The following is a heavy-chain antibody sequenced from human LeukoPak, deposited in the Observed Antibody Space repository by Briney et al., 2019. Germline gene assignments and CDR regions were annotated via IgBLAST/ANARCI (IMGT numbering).Heavy chain of an antibody. CDR2: IKEDGSEK. J-gene: IGHJ4*02. CDR3: ALSCGDSGH. Sequence: GGSLRLSCAASGFTFSNYWMNWVRQAPGKGLEWVANIKEDGSEKNYVDSVKGRFTISRDNAKNSLFLQMNSLRAEDTAVYYCALSCGDSGHWGQGTLVTVSS. CDR1: GFTFSNYW. V-gene: IGHV3-7*01. D-gene: IGHD4-17*01.